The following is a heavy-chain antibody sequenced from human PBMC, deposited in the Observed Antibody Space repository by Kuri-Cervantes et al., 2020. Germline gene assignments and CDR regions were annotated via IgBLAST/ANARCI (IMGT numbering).Heavy chain of an antibody. J-gene: IGHJ4*02. CDR2: ISSDGSST. V-gene: IGHV3-64*02. D-gene: IGHD4-11*01. CDR3: ARLFSTTVSPFDY. Sequence: GESLKISCAASGFTFSSYGMHWVRQAPGKGLEYVSAISSDGSSTSYADSVKGRFTISRDNFKNTLYLQMGSLRAEDMAVYYCARLFSTTVSPFDYWGQGTLVTVSS. CDR1: GFTFSSYG.